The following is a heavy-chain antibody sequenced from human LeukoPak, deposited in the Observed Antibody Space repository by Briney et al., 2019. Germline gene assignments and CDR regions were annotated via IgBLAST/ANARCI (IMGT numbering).Heavy chain of an antibody. J-gene: IGHJ1*01. Sequence: PSETLSLTFTVSGGSISSYYWSWIRQPPGKGLEWIGYIYYSGSTNYNPSLKSRVTISVDTSKNQFSLKLSSVTAADTAVYYCARDHYYNSSGYTFRHWGQGTLVTVSS. CDR2: IYYSGST. CDR3: ARDHYYNSSGYTFRH. CDR1: GGSISSYY. V-gene: IGHV4-59*01. D-gene: IGHD3-22*01.